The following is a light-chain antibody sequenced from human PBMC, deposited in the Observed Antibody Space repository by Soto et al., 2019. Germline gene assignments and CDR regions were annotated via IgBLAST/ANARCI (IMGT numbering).Light chain of an antibody. CDR2: GAS. CDR3: QQYGSSPGT. Sequence: EIVLTQSPGTLSLSPGERATLSCRASQSVSSTYLAWYQQKPGQAPRLLIYGASSRATGIPDRFSGSGSGTDFTLTISRLEPEDFVVYYCQQYGSSPGTFGQATKVEIK. J-gene: IGKJ1*01. CDR1: QSVSSTY. V-gene: IGKV3-20*01.